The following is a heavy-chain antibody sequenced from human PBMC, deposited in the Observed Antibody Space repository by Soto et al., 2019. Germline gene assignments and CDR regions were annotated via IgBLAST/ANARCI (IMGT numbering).Heavy chain of an antibody. CDR2: INPNSGGT. J-gene: IGHJ3*02. Sequence: ASVKVSCKASGYTFTGYYMHWARQAPGQGLEWMGWINPNSGGTNYAQKFQGWVTMTRDTSISTAYMELSRLRSDDTAVYYCAREEVVTAAAGTAFDIWGQGTMVTVSS. CDR3: AREEVVTAAAGTAFDI. D-gene: IGHD6-13*01. CDR1: GYTFTGYY. V-gene: IGHV1-2*04.